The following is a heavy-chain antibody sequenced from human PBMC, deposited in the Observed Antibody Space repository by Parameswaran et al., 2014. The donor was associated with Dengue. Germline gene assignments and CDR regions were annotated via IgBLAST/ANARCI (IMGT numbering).Heavy chain of an antibody. Sequence: VRQMPGKGLEWIGEINHSGSTNYNPSLKSRVTISVDTSKNQFSLKLSSVTAADTAVYYCARLRTRGIMITFGGVTGPRWYFDLWGRGTLVTVSS. V-gene: IGHV4-34*01. CDR2: INHSGST. D-gene: IGHD3-16*01. CDR3: ARLRTRGIMITFGGVTGPRWYFDL. J-gene: IGHJ2*01.